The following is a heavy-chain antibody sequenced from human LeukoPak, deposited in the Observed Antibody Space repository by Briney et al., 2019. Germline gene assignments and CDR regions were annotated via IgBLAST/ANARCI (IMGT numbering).Heavy chain of an antibody. Sequence: SETLSLTCTVSGGSISSSSYYWGWIRQPPGKGLEWIGSIYYSGSTYYNPSLKSRVTISVDTSKNQFSLKLSSVTAADTAVYYCARHTRARFNSGTYYYFYYYMDVWGKGATVTISS. D-gene: IGHD1-26*01. CDR1: GGSISSSSYY. J-gene: IGHJ6*03. V-gene: IGHV4-39*07. CDR3: ARHTRARFNSGTYYYFYYYMDV. CDR2: IYYSGST.